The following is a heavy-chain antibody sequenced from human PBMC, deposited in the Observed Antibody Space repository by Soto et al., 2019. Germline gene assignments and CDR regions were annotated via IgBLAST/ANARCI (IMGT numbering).Heavy chain of an antibody. CDR2: IKPGTSDI. J-gene: IGHJ4*02. Sequence: PGASLKISCKGVGYKFGSAWIGWVRQMPGKGLEWMGIIKPGTSDIRYSPSFRGHVTISSDEAVSTAYLQWSSLKASDTAMYYCARQLSHICDSWGQGTLVTVSS. CDR1: GYKFGSAW. CDR3: ARQLSHICDS. D-gene: IGHD3-3*02. V-gene: IGHV5-51*01.